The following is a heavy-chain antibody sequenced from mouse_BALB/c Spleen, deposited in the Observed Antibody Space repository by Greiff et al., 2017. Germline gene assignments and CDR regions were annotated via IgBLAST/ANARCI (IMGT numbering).Heavy chain of an antibody. V-gene: IGHV5-4*02. J-gene: IGHJ4*01. D-gene: IGHD5-5*01. CDR2: VSDGGSYT. Sequence: EVKVVESGGGLVKPGGSLKLSCAASGFTFSDYYMYWVRQTPEKRLEWVATVSDGGSYTYYPDSVKGRFTISRDNAKNNLYLQMSSLKSEDTAMYYCARDRSYLSYAMDYWGQGTSVTVSS. CDR1: GFTFSDYY. CDR3: ARDRSYLSYAMDY.